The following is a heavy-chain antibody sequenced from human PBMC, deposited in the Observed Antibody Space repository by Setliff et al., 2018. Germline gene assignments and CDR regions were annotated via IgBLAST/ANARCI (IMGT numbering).Heavy chain of an antibody. J-gene: IGHJ6*03. CDR2: IYIGGSA. CDR3: AREQWLDPPGYYYMDV. Sequence: SETLSLTCAVYGGSFSGYYWSWIRQPAGKGLEWIGHIYIGGSANDHPSLKSRVTMPVDTSKNQFSLKLSSVTAADTAVYYCAREQWLDPPGYYYMDVWAKGTTVTVSS. D-gene: IGHD6-19*01. CDR1: GGSFSGYY. V-gene: IGHV4-4*07.